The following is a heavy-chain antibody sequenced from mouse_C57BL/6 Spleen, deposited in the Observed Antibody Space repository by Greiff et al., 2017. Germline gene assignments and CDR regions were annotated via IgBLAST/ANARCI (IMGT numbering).Heavy chain of an antibody. D-gene: IGHD6-1*01. CDR3: GRAQCPYAMDY. CDR2: IDPYDSST. CDR1: GYTFTSYW. V-gene: IGHV1-69*01. J-gene: IGHJ4*01. Sequence: QVQLLQPGAELVMPGASVKLSCKASGYTFTSYWMHWVKQRPGQGLEWIGEIDPYDSSTTYNQTFKGKSTFTVDKSSNTAYMQLSSLTSEDASVYYCGRAQCPYAMDYWGQGTSVTVSS.